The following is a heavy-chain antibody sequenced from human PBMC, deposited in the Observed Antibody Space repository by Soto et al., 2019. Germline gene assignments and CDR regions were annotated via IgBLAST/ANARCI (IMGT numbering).Heavy chain of an antibody. D-gene: IGHD2-21*02. CDR2: MYNTGST. CDR3: ARDLWGYCGTDCYPLDV. Sequence: SETLSLTCTVSGGSISGYYWSWIRQPPGKGLEWIGYMYNTGSTVYNPSFKTRVTISVDTSKNQFSLKLNSVTAADTAVYYCARDLWGYCGTDCYPLDVWGQGTTVTVS. J-gene: IGHJ6*02. V-gene: IGHV4-59*01. CDR1: GGSISGYY.